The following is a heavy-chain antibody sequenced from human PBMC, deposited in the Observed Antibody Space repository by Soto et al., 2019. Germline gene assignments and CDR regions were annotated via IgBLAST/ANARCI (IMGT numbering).Heavy chain of an antibody. Sequence: SVKVSCKASGYTFSSYAISWVRQSPGQGLEXLGGIIPIFGTANYAQKFQGRVTITADESTSTAYMELSSLRSEDTAVYYCARGYCSGGSCYPHYYYYGMDVWGQGTTVTVSS. CDR1: GYTFSSYA. D-gene: IGHD2-15*01. J-gene: IGHJ6*02. CDR2: IIPIFGTA. V-gene: IGHV1-69*13. CDR3: ARGYCSGGSCYPHYYYYGMDV.